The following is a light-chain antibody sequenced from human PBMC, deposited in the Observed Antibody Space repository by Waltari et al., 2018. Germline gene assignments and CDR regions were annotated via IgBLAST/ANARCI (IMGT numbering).Light chain of an antibody. J-gene: IGKJ4*01. CDR3: MQALQTPFT. Sequence: DIVMTQSPLSLAVTPGEPASLSCRSSQSLLHSNIYNYLAWYLQTPGQSPQLLIYLGSSRASGVPDRFTGSGSGTDFTLKISRVEAEDVGVYYCMQALQTPFTFGGGTKVEIK. V-gene: IGKV2-28*01. CDR2: LGS. CDR1: QSLLHSNIYNY.